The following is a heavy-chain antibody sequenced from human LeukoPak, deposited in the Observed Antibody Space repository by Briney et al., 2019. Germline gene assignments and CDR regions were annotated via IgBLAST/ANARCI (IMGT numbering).Heavy chain of an antibody. V-gene: IGHV4-61*02. Sequence: PSETLSLTCTVSGGSISSGSYYWSWIRQPAGKGLEWIGRIYTSGSTNYNPSLKSRVTISVDTSKNQFSLKLSSVTAADTAVYYCARDCLSAGSGCSDYWGQGTLVTVSS. CDR3: ARDCLSAGSGCSDY. J-gene: IGHJ4*02. CDR2: IYTSGST. CDR1: GGSISSGSYY. D-gene: IGHD6-19*01.